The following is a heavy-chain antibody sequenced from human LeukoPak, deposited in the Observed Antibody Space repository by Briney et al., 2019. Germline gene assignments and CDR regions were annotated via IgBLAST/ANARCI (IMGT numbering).Heavy chain of an antibody. V-gene: IGHV3-23*01. J-gene: IGHJ4*02. CDR3: AKDLETINPTMD. D-gene: IGHD3-10*01. Sequence: PGGSLRLSCAVSGFIFSSHAMSWVRQAPGKGLEWVSSIGGSGKNTFYADAVKGRFTISRDNSKDTLYLQINSLRAEDTAVYYCAKDLETINPTMDWGQGTLVTVSS. CDR2: IGGSGKNT. CDR1: GFIFSSHA.